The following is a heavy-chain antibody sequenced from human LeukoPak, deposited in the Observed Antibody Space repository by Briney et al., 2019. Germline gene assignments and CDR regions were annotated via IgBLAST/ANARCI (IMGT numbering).Heavy chain of an antibody. D-gene: IGHD3-22*01. J-gene: IGHJ4*02. CDR3: ARGARYYDSSGYLLFDY. Sequence: GASVKVSCKASGYTFTSYDINWVRQATGQGLERMGWMNPNSGNTGYAQKFQGRVTMTRNTSISTAYMELGSLRSEDTAVYYCARGARYYDSSGYLLFDYWGQGTLATVSS. V-gene: IGHV1-8*01. CDR1: GYTFTSYD. CDR2: MNPNSGNT.